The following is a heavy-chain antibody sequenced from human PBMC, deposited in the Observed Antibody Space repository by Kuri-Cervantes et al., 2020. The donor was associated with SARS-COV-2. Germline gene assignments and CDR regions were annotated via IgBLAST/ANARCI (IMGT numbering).Heavy chain of an antibody. Sequence: GESLKISCAASGFSFSSFAMHWVRQAPGKGLEWVAVSSYDGSNKYYADSVTGRFTISRDNSKNTLYLQMNSLRAEDTAVYYCARVRGDPGYCSSTSCYTRYYYYYGMDVWGQGTTVTVSS. CDR2: SSYDGSNK. CDR1: GFSFSSFA. J-gene: IGHJ6*02. D-gene: IGHD2-2*02. V-gene: IGHV3-30*03. CDR3: ARVRGDPGYCSSTSCYTRYYYYYGMDV.